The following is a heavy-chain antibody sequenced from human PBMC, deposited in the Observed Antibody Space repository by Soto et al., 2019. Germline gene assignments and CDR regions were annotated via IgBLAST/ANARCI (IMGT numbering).Heavy chain of an antibody. CDR1: GYTFTSYG. D-gene: IGHD3-10*01. V-gene: IGHV1-18*01. CDR3: TRETVGLWYYYGSGTTPNGAFDI. J-gene: IGHJ3*02. Sequence: QVQLVQSGAEVKKPGASVKVSCKASGYTFTSYGISWVRQAPGQGLEWMGWFSAYNGNTNYAQKLQGRVTMTTETSASTAYMELRGLRSDDPAVYYWTRETVGLWYYYGSGTTPNGAFDIWGQGTMVTVSS. CDR2: FSAYNGNT.